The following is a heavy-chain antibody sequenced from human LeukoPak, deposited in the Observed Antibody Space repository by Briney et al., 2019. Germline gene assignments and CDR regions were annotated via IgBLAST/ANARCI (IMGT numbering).Heavy chain of an antibody. Sequence: AGGSLRLSCAASGFTFSSYAMHWVRQAPGKGLEWVADISYDGSNKYYADSVKGRFTISRDNSKNTLYLQMNSLRAEDTAVYYCARGGGSWLNAFDIWGQGTMVTVSS. D-gene: IGHD3-10*01. CDR2: ISYDGSNK. J-gene: IGHJ3*02. V-gene: IGHV3-30-3*01. CDR3: ARGGGSWLNAFDI. CDR1: GFTFSSYA.